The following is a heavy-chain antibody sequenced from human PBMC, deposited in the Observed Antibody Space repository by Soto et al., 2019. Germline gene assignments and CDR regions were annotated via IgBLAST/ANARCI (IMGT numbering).Heavy chain of an antibody. V-gene: IGHV4-34*01. D-gene: IGHD1-1*01. CDR1: GGSFSGYY. CDR3: ARAWSTTGSGDFDY. J-gene: IGHJ4*02. Sequence: QVQLQQWGAGLLKPLETLSLTCAVYGGSFSGYYWSWIRQTPGKGLEWIGEIDYSGYTNYNPSLKDRVNISVDTSRNRFSLKLSSVTAADTAVYYCARAWSTTGSGDFDYWDQGVLVTVSS. CDR2: IDYSGYT.